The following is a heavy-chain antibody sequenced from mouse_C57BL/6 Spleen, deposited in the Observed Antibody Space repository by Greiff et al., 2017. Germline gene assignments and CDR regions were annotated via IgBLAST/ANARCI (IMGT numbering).Heavy chain of an antibody. CDR1: GFTFSDAW. CDR2: IRNKANNHAT. V-gene: IGHV6-6*01. D-gene: IGHD2-4*01. J-gene: IGHJ4*01. CDR3: TSYDYEYYYAMDY. Sequence: EVQLVESGGGLVQPGGSMKLSCAASGFTFSDAWMDWVRQSPEKGLEWVAEIRNKANNHATYYAESVKGRFTISRDDSKSSVYLQMNSLRAEDTGIYYCTSYDYEYYYAMDYWGQGTSVTVSS.